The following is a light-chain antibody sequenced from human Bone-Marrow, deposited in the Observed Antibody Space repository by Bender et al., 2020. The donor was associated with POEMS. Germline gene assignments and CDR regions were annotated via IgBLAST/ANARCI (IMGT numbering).Light chain of an antibody. J-gene: IGLJ1*01. CDR1: SSDIGHYDY. V-gene: IGLV2-14*03. CDR3: NSYTTSRTYV. Sequence: QSALTQPASVSGSPGQSITISCTGTSSDIGHYDYVSWYQQHPGKAPKLMIYDVSHRPSGVSNRFSASESGDTASLTISGLQAEDEADYYCNSYTTSRTYVFGTGTKVTVL. CDR2: DVS.